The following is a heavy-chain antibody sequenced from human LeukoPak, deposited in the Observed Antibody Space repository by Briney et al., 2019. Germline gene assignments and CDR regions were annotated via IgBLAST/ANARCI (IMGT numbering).Heavy chain of an antibody. D-gene: IGHD1-20*01. CDR2: IYYSGST. J-gene: IGHJ4*02. Sequence: PSETLSLTCTVSGGSISSYYWSWIRQPPGKGLEWIGYIYYSGSTNYNPSLKSRVTISVDTSKNQFSLKLSSVTAAGTAVYYCARESITGTPHFDYWGQGTLVTVSS. CDR3: ARESITGTPHFDY. CDR1: GGSISSYY. V-gene: IGHV4-59*01.